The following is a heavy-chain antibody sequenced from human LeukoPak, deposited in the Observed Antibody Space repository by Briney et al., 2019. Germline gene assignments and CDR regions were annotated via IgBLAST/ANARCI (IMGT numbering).Heavy chain of an antibody. CDR1: RFTFSSYA. CDR2: ISAGGGSR. D-gene: IGHD5-12*01. CDR3: AKDGGYSANIYYMDV. V-gene: IGHV3-23*01. J-gene: IGHJ6*03. Sequence: PGGSLRLSCAASRFTFSSYAMSWVRQAPGKGLEWVSGISAGGGSRYYADFVEGRFTISRDNSKNTLYLEVNSLRAEDTAVYNCAKDGGYSANIYYMDVWGKGTTVTVSS.